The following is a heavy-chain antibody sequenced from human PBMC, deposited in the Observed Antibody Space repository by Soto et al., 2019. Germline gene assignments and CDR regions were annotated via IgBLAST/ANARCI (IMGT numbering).Heavy chain of an antibody. V-gene: IGHV3-11*01. CDR1: GFIFSDHY. CDR3: ARVKECSSTNCDARDAFDF. Sequence: QVQLVESGGGLVKPGGSLRLSCAASGFIFSDHYMSWIRQAPGKGPEWVSYISSGGSAIYYADSVKGRFTISSDNAKKSLYLQMNSLRAEDTAVYYCARVKECSSTNCDARDAFDFWGQGTMVTVSS. J-gene: IGHJ3*01. D-gene: IGHD2-2*01. CDR2: ISSGGSAI.